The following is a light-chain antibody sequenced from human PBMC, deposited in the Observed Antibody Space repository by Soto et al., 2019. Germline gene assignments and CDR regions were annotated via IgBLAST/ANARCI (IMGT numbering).Light chain of an antibody. V-gene: IGLV2-8*01. CDR3: SSYAGSNSFV. CDR1: SSDVGYYDY. J-gene: IGLJ1*01. Sequence: QSVLTQPPSASGFPGQSVTISCTGTSSDVGYYDYVSWYQQHPGKAPKLVIYEVTKRPSGVPDRVSASKSGNTASLTVSGLRAEDEADYYCSSYAGSNSFVFGTGTSHRP. CDR2: EVT.